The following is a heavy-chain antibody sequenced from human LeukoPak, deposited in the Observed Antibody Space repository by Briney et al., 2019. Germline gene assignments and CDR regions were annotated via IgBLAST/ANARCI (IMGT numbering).Heavy chain of an antibody. J-gene: IGHJ5*02. V-gene: IGHV3-33*01. CDR1: GFTFSSYG. D-gene: IGHD4-17*01. CDR3: ARDRLITTVTTGWFDP. Sequence: GGSLRLSCAVSGFTFSSYGMHWVRQAPGKGLEWVAVIWYDGSNKYYADSVKGRFTISRDNSKNTLYLQMNSLRAEDTAVYYCARDRLITTVTTGWFDPWGQGTLVTVSS. CDR2: IWYDGSNK.